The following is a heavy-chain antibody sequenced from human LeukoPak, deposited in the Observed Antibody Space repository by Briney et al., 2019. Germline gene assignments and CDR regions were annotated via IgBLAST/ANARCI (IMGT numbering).Heavy chain of an antibody. V-gene: IGHV1-24*01. Sequence: GASVKVSCKVSGYTLTELSMHWVRQAPGKGLEWMGGFDPEDGETIYAQKFQGRVTMTEDTSTDTAYMELSSLRSEDTAVYYCATFHDYGDYWWSDPWGQGTLVTVSS. D-gene: IGHD4-17*01. CDR2: FDPEDGET. CDR3: ATFHDYGDYWWSDP. CDR1: GYTLTELS. J-gene: IGHJ5*02.